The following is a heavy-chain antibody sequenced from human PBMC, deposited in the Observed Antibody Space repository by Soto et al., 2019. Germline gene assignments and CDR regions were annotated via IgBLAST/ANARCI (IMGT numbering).Heavy chain of an antibody. CDR2: LYSDGST. V-gene: IGHV3-53*01. CDR3: ARGVGYCHGGTCYSWGLPYNSCGMDV. Sequence: EVQLVESGGGLIQPGGSLRLSCAASGLTVSTNYMTWVRQAPGKGLEWVSILYSDGSTYYADSVKGRFTISRDNSKNTLSLQTGGLGAEDTAVYYCARGVGYCHGGTCYSWGLPYNSCGMDVWGQGTTVTVSS. CDR1: GLTVSTNY. D-gene: IGHD2-15*01. J-gene: IGHJ6*02.